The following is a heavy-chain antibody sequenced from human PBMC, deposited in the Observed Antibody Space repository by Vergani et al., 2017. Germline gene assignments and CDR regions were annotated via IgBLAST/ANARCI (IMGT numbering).Heavy chain of an antibody. CDR3: ATKSCGTPGCQIGYFRE. D-gene: IGHD1-1*01. CDR2: ISYDGTQK. V-gene: IGHV3-30*03. Sequence: LEESGGGSVKPGGSLRLSCVVSGFTSSYYGMHWVRQAPGKGLEWVAVISYDGTQKYYADSVKGRFTISRDNSKSTLYLQMNSLRTEDTAVYYCATKSCGTPGCQIGYFREWGQGTLVTVSS. CDR1: GFTSSYYG. J-gene: IGHJ1*01.